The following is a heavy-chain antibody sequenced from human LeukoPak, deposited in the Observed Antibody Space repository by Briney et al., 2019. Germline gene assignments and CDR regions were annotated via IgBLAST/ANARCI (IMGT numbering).Heavy chain of an antibody. J-gene: IGHJ6*02. D-gene: IGHD2-2*01. Sequence: KPGGSLRLSCAASGFTFSSYSMNWVRQAPGKGLEWVSSISSSSSYIYYADSVKGRFTISRDNAKNSLYLQMNSLRAEDTAVYYCARDSKKSTQAPKKQYYYYYYGMDVWGQGTTVTVSS. CDR1: GFTFSSYS. V-gene: IGHV3-21*01. CDR3: ARDSKKSTQAPKKQYYYYYYGMDV. CDR2: ISSSSSYI.